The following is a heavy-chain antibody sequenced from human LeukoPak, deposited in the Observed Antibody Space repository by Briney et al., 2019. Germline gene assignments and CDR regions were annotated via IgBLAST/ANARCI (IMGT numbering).Heavy chain of an antibody. Sequence: GGSLRLSCAASGFTFSSYAMSWVCQAPGKGLEWVSAISSSGGNTYYADSGKGRLTISRDNSKNTLYLQMNSLRAEDTAIYYCAKEAVAGMVDAWGKGTTVTVSS. CDR3: AKEAVAGMVDA. CDR2: ISSSGGNT. D-gene: IGHD6-19*01. CDR1: GFTFSSYA. V-gene: IGHV3-23*01. J-gene: IGHJ6*04.